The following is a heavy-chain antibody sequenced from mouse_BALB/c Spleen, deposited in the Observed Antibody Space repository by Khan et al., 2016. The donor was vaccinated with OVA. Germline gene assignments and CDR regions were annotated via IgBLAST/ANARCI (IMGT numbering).Heavy chain of an antibody. V-gene: IGHV5-6*01. D-gene: IGHD1-1*01. CDR3: ARLAYYYDSEGFAY. Sequence: EVELVESGGDLVKPGGSLKLSCAASGFTFSTYGMSWVRQTPDKRLEWVATVSTGGSYTYYPDSVKGLFTISRDNAKNTLYLQMSSLKSEDTAMFYCARLAYYYDSEGFAYWGQGTLVTVSA. CDR2: VSTGGSYT. J-gene: IGHJ3*01. CDR1: GFTFSTYG.